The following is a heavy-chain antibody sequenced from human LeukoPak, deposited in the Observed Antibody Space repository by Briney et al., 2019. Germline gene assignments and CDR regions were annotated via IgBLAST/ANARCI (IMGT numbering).Heavy chain of an antibody. CDR3: AKQRRRTGES. CDR1: GFTFSSYA. V-gene: IGHV3-23*01. J-gene: IGHJ4*02. Sequence: GGSVRLSCAASGFTFSSYAMGWVRQAPGKGLEWDSAISGSGGSTYYAVSVKGQFTISRENSKNTLYLQMNSLRAEDTAVYYGAKQRRRTGESWGQGTLVTVSS. CDR2: ISGSGGST. D-gene: IGHD7-27*01.